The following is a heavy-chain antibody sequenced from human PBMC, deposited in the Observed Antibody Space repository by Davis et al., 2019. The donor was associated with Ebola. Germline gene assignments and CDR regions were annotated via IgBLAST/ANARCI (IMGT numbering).Heavy chain of an antibody. CDR2: ISHGGVS. V-gene: IGHV4-34*01. CDR1: GGSFSDYF. D-gene: IGHD1-1*01. Sequence: SETLSLTCAVYGGSFSDYFWSWIRRSPGKGLEWIGKISHGGVSDYNPSLRSRVTISVDTSRGQFSLKMNPVTAADTAVYYCARTAKTSVSDSGLGYTYFDPWSQGTLVTVSS. J-gene: IGHJ5*02. CDR3: ARTAKTSVSDSGLGYTYFDP.